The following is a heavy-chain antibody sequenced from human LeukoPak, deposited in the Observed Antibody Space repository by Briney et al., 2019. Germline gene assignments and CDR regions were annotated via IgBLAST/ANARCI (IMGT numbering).Heavy chain of an antibody. V-gene: IGHV1-24*01. D-gene: IGHD3-10*01. Sequence: ASVKVSCKVSGYTLTELSMHWVRQAPGKGLEWMGGFDPEDGETIYAQKFQGRVTMTEDTSTDTAYMELSSLRSEDTAVYYCATAYYGSGSYYYYFDYWRQGTLVTDSS. CDR3: ATAYYGSGSYYYYFDY. CDR2: FDPEDGET. CDR1: GYTLTELS. J-gene: IGHJ4*02.